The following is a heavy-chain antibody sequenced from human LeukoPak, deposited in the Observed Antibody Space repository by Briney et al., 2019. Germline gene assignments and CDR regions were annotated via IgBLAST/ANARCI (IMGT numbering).Heavy chain of an antibody. D-gene: IGHD4/OR15-4a*01. J-gene: IGHJ4*02. CDR3: ARKVRPDYSRFDY. CDR2: MYYSGNT. CDR1: GGSLNDYN. V-gene: IGHV4-34*01. Sequence: SETLSLTCAVYGGSLNDYNWSWIRQPPGKGLEWIGSMYYSGNTYYNPSLKSRVTISVDTSKNQFSLKLSSVTAADTAVYYCARKVRPDYSRFDYWGQGTLVTVSS.